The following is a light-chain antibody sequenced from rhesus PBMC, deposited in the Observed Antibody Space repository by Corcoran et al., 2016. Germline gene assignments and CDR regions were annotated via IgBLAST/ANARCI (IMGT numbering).Light chain of an antibody. J-gene: IGKJ1*01. CDR1: QSSSSW. CDR3: LKYNNNPWT. V-gene: IGKV1-22*01. CDR2: KAS. Sequence: DIQMTQSPSSLPASIGDTVTITCWASQSSSSWVDWYQQKAGKAPNLLVYKASTLQSGVPSRFSGSGFGTDFTLPISSLQPKDFATYYCLKYNNNPWTFGQGTKVEIK.